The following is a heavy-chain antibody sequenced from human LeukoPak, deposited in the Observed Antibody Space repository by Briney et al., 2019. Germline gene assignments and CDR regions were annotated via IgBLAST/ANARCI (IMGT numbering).Heavy chain of an antibody. Sequence: SQTLSLTCAISGDSVSSNSAAWNWIRQSPSRGLEWLGRTLYRSKWYNDYAVSVKSRITINPDTSKNQFSLQLNSVTPEDTAVYYCARESRDYGSGARQQIRGGDAFDIWGQGTMVTVSS. CDR3: ARESRDYGSGARQQIRGGDAFDI. J-gene: IGHJ3*02. D-gene: IGHD3-10*01. CDR2: TLYRSKWYN. V-gene: IGHV6-1*01. CDR1: GDSVSSNSAA.